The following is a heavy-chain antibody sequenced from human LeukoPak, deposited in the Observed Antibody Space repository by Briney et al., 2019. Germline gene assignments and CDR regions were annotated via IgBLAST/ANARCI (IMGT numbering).Heavy chain of an antibody. J-gene: IGHJ5*02. D-gene: IGHD6-13*01. V-gene: IGHV4-59*01. CDR2: IYYSGST. Sequence: SETLSLTCTVSGGSMSSYYWSWIRQPPGKGLEWIGSIYYSGSTNYNPSLKSRVTISVDTSKNQFSLKLSSVTAADTAVYYCARCTGYSSSWPNWFDPWGQGTLVTVSS. CDR3: ARCTGYSSSWPNWFDP. CDR1: GGSMSSYY.